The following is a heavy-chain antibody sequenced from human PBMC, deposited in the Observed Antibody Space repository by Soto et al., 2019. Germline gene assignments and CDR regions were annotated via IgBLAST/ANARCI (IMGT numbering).Heavy chain of an antibody. Sequence: ASVKVSCKASGYTFSDFGIMWVRQAPGQGLEWMGRISAKGGDTQYVQRLQGRVAMTTDTSTSTAYMELRSLTSDDTATYYCARVGAVVTILADYWGEGTLVTVSS. CDR3: ARVGAVVTILADY. V-gene: IGHV1-18*01. CDR1: GYTFSDFG. CDR2: ISAKGGDT. D-gene: IGHD2-21*02. J-gene: IGHJ4*02.